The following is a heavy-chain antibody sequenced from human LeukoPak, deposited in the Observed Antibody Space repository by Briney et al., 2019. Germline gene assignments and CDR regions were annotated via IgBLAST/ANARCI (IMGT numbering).Heavy chain of an antibody. Sequence: PGGSLRLSCAVCGFTFNPFGMHWVRQAPDKGLEWVAFIRYDEISKYYADSLRARFTVSRDNSKNTMYLQMDSLRPEDTAMYYRVRPSDTHFDYWGQGTLVTVSS. V-gene: IGHV3-30*02. CDR1: GFTFNPFG. CDR3: VRPSDTHFDY. CDR2: IRYDEISK. J-gene: IGHJ4*02. D-gene: IGHD5-18*01.